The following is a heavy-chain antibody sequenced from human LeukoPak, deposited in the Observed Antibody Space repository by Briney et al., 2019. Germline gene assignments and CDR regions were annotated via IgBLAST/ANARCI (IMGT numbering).Heavy chain of an antibody. CDR3: ATSIVGAPSSY. J-gene: IGHJ4*02. D-gene: IGHD1-26*01. CDR2: IRTKADGGTS. CDR1: GLTFSNAW. Sequence: GGSLRLSCVASGLTFSNAWMNWVRRAPGKGLEGVGRIRTKADGGTSEYAPPVIGRFTISRDDSKNTLYLQLDSLKAEDTALYYCATSIVGAPSSYWGQGTLVTVSS. V-gene: IGHV3-15*01.